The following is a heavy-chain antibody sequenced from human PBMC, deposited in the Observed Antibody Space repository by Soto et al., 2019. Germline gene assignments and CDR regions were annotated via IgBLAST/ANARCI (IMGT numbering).Heavy chain of an antibody. Sequence: ASVKVSCKASGYTFTSYYMHWVRQAPGQGLEWMGIINPSGGSTSYAQKFQGRVTMTRDTSTSTVYMELSSLRSEDTAVYYCAFARLLWFGESPYYYYGMDVWGQGTTVTVSS. CDR2: INPSGGST. J-gene: IGHJ6*02. CDR1: GYTFTSYY. V-gene: IGHV1-46*01. CDR3: AFARLLWFGESPYYYYGMDV. D-gene: IGHD3-10*01.